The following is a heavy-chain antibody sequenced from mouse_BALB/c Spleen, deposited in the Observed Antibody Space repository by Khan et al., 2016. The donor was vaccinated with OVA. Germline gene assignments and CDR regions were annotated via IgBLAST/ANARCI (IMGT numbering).Heavy chain of an antibody. Sequence: LQQPGSELVRPGASVKLSCKASGYTFTSYWMHWVKQRPGQGLEWIGDIYPGSGSTNYDEKFKSKATLTVDTSSSTAYMQLSSLTSEDSEVYSCTRWSYWFAYWGQGTLVTVSA. D-gene: IGHD2-12*01. CDR3: TRWSYWFAY. CDR2: IYPGSGST. V-gene: IGHV1S22*01. CDR1: GYTFTSYW. J-gene: IGHJ3*01.